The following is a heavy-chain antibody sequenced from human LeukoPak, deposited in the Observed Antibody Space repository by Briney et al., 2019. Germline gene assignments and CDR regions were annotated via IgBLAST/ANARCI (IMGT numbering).Heavy chain of an antibody. CDR2: IIPIFDTT. CDR1: GGTFSSYA. D-gene: IGHD5-24*01. CDR3: AREGEMAIVSAFDI. J-gene: IGHJ3*02. Sequence: ASVKVSCKASGGTFSSYAISWVRQAPGQGLEWMGGIIPIFDTTNYAQNFQGRVTITADEARSTVYMELSSLRSDNTAVYYCAREGEMAIVSAFDIWGQGTMVTVSS. V-gene: IGHV1-69*13.